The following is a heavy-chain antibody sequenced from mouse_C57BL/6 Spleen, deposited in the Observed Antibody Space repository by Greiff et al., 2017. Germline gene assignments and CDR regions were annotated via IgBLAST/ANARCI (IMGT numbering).Heavy chain of an antibody. CDR3: TRRYYYGSSYEENYFDY. Sequence: EVQLVESGTVLARPGASVKMSCKTSGYTFTSYWMHWVKQRPGQGLEWIGAIYPGNSDTSYNQKFKGKAKLTAVTSASTAYMELSSLTNEYSAVYYCTRRYYYGSSYEENYFDYWGQGTTLTVSS. D-gene: IGHD1-1*01. V-gene: IGHV1-5*01. CDR1: GYTFTSYW. CDR2: IYPGNSDT. J-gene: IGHJ2*01.